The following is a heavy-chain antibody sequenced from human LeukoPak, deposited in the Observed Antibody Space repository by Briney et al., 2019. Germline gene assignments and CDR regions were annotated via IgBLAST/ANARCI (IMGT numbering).Heavy chain of an antibody. CDR3: VXXXXXXXXXXXXARRDYYYYMDV. CDR1: GGTFSSYA. D-gene: IGHD1-14*01. CDR2: MIPIFDTA. V-gene: IGHV1-69*06. J-gene: IGHJ6*03. Sequence: GASVKVSCKASGGTFSSYAISWGRQAPGQGLGWMGGMIPIFDTANYAQKVQGRVTITADKSTGTAYMELGSLRSEDTGVYYCVXXXXXXXXXXXXARRDYYYYMDVWGKGTPVTVSS.